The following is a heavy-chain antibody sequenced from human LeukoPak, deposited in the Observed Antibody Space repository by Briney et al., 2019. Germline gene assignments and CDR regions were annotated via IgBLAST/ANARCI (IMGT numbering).Heavy chain of an antibody. Sequence: GESLKISCKGSGYSFTSYWIGWVRQMPGKGLEWMGIIYPGDSDTRYSPSFQGQVTISADKSISTAYLQWSSLKASDTAMYYCARPPVYSYGQDSGDYWGQGTLVTVSS. CDR3: ARPPVYSYGQDSGDY. V-gene: IGHV5-51*01. CDR2: IYPGDSDT. CDR1: GYSFTSYW. D-gene: IGHD5-18*01. J-gene: IGHJ4*02.